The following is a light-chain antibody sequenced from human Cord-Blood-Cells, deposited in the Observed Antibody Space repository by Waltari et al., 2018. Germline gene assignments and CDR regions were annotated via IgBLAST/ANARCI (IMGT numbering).Light chain of an antibody. J-gene: IGLJ3*02. V-gene: IGLV1-47*01. CDR1: SSNIGSNY. Sequence: QSVLTQPPSASGTPGQRVTISCSGSSSNIGSNYVYWYQQPPGTAPKLLIFRNNQRPSGVPARFSGSKSGTSASLAISGRLSEDEADYYCAAWDDSLSGWVFGGGTKLTVL. CDR2: RNN. CDR3: AAWDDSLSGWV.